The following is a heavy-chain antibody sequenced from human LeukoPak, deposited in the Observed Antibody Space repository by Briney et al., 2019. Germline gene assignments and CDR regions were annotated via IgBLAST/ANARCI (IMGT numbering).Heavy chain of an antibody. Sequence: PSETLSLTCTVSGGSISSGSYYWSWIRQPAGKGLEWIGRIYTSGSTNYNPSLKSRVTISVDTSKNQFSLKLSSVTAADTAVYYCARGFPGGYSYGFNWFDPWGQGTLVTVSS. CDR1: GGSISSGSYY. D-gene: IGHD5-18*01. J-gene: IGHJ5*02. CDR3: ARGFPGGYSYGFNWFDP. CDR2: IYTSGST. V-gene: IGHV4-61*02.